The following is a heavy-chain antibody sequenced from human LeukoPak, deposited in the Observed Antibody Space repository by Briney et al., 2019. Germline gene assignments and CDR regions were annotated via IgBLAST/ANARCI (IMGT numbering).Heavy chain of an antibody. CDR1: GYTFTGSY. CDR2: INPNSGGT. CDR3: ARDPDHYYDSSGYYFDY. Sequence: ASVKVSCKASGYTFTGSYMDWVRQAPGQGLEWMGRINPNSGGTNYAQKLQGRVTMTTDTSTSTAYMELRSLRSDDTAVYYCARDPDHYYDSSGYYFDYWGQGTLVTVSS. V-gene: IGHV1-2*06. D-gene: IGHD3-22*01. J-gene: IGHJ4*02.